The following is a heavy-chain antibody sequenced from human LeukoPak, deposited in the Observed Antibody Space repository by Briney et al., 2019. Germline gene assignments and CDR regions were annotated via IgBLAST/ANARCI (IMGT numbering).Heavy chain of an antibody. CDR3: AREGYCSGGSCYYYYGMDV. Sequence: GASVKVSCKASGYTFTSYGTSWVRQAPGQGLEWMGWISAYNGNTNYAQKLQGRVTMTTDTSTSTAYMELRSLRSDDTAVYYCAREGYCSGGSCYYYYGMDVWGKGTTVTVSS. J-gene: IGHJ6*04. CDR1: GYTFTSYG. V-gene: IGHV1-18*04. D-gene: IGHD2-15*01. CDR2: ISAYNGNT.